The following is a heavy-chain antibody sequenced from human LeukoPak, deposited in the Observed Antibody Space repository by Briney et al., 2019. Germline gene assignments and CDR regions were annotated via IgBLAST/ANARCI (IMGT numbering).Heavy chain of an antibody. J-gene: IGHJ6*02. CDR2: IYYSGST. CDR3: ARDLLRYDFWSGPSRSDYGMDV. Sequence: KASETLSLTCTVSAGSITSHDYYWSWIRQPPGKGLEWIGHIYYSGSTNYNPSLKSRVTISVDTSKNQFSLKLSSVTAADTAVYYCARDLLRYDFWSGPSRSDYGMDVWGQGTTVTVSS. D-gene: IGHD3-3*01. V-gene: IGHV4-61*08. CDR1: AGSITSHDYY.